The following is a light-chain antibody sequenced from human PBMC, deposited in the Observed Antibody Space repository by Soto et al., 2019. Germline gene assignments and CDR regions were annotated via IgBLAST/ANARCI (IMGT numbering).Light chain of an antibody. V-gene: IGLV2-14*03. CDR1: SSDVGGYNY. Sequence: QSALTQPASVSGSPGQSITISCTGTSSDVGGYNYVSWYQQHPGKAPKVMIYDVSKRSSGISNRFSGSKSGNTASLTISGLQVEDEADYYCSSYRSGSTRVVFGGGTKLTV. CDR3: SSYRSGSTRVV. J-gene: IGLJ2*01. CDR2: DVS.